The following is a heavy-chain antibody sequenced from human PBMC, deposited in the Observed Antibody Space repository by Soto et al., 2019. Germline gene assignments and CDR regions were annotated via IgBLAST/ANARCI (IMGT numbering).Heavy chain of an antibody. CDR1: GGSISSSSYY. V-gene: IGHV4-39*01. CDR2: IYYSGST. CDR3: ARLFSVSPGYGMDV. Sequence: SETLSLTCTVSGGSISSSSYYWGWIRQPPGKGLEWIGSIYYSGSTYYNPSLKSRVTISVDTSKNQFSLKLSSVTAADTAVYYCARLFSVSPGYGMDVWGQGTTVTVSS. J-gene: IGHJ6*02. D-gene: IGHD3-9*01.